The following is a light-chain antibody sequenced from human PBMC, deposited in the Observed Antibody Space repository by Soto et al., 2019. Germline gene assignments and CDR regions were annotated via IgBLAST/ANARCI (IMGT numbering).Light chain of an antibody. CDR2: WAS. J-gene: IGKJ4*01. CDR3: QQYYNTPLT. Sequence: DIVMTQSPDSLAVSLGEMVTINCKSSRSVLYSSNNRNYLAWFQQKPGQPPKLLIYWASTRESGVPDRFSGSGSGTDFTLTISGLQAEDVAVYYCQQYYNTPLTFGGGTKVDIK. V-gene: IGKV4-1*01. CDR1: RSVLYSSNNRNY.